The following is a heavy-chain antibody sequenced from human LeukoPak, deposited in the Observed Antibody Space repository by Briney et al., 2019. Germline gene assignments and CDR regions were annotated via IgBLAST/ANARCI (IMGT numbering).Heavy chain of an antibody. D-gene: IGHD2-2*01. CDR3: ARDQVVPAARGVYYYYGMDV. V-gene: IGHV3-48*03. CDR1: GFTFSSYE. J-gene: IGHJ6*04. Sequence: GGSLRLSCAASGFTFSSYEMNWVRQAPGKGLEWVSYISSSGSTIYYADSVKGRSTISRDNAKNSLYLQMNSLRAEDTAVYYCARDQVVPAARGVYYYYGMDVWAKGPRSPSPQ. CDR2: ISSSGSTI.